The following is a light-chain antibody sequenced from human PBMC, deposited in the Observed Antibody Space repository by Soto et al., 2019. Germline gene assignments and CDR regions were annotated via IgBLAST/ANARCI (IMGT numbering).Light chain of an antibody. J-gene: IGKJ1*01. CDR3: QQRSNWPHA. CDR2: DAS. V-gene: IGKV3-11*01. Sequence: EIVLTQSPATLSFSPGERATLSCRASQSVSRYLAWYQQKPGQAPRLLIYDASNRATGIPARFSGSGSGTDFTLTISSLEPEDFAVYYCQQRSNWPHAFGQGTKVDIK. CDR1: QSVSRY.